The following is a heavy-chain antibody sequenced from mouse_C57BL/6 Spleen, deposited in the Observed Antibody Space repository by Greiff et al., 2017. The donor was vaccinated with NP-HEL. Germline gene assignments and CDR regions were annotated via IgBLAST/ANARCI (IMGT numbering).Heavy chain of an antibody. CDR1: GFTFSSYA. V-gene: IGHV5-9-1*02. D-gene: IGHD2-14*01. CDR2: ISSGGDYI. CDR3: TRASTYYAMDY. J-gene: IGHJ4*01. Sequence: EVKLVESGEGLVKPGGSLKLSCAASGFTFSSYAMSWVRQTPEKRLEWVAYISSGGDYIYYADTVKGRFTISRDNARNTLYLQMSSLKSEDTAMYYCTRASTYYAMDYWGQGTSVTVSS.